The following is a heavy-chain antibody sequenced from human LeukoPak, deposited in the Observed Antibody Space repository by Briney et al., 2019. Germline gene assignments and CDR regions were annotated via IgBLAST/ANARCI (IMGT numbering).Heavy chain of an antibody. CDR3: AKGTILRSPHLDY. D-gene: IGHD3-10*01. CDR1: GFTFDDYA. CDR2: ISWNSGSI. V-gene: IGHV3-9*01. J-gene: IGHJ4*02. Sequence: GGSLRLSCAVSGFTFDDYAMHWVRQAPGKGLEWVSGISWNSGSIGYADSVKGRFTISRDNAKNSLYLQMNSPRAEDTALYYCAKGTILRSPHLDYWGQGTLVTVSS.